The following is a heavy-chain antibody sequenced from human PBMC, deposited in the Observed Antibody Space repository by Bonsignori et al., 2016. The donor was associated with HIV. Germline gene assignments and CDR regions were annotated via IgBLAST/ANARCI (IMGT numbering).Heavy chain of an antibody. CDR2: IYPGDSDT. D-gene: IGHD5-12*01. Sequence: GESLKISCQASGYTFTTYWIGWVRQMPGKGLEWMGIIYPGDSDTKYSPSFQGQVTISADKSITTAYLQWSSLKASDTAIYYCARRSGYDWGFDYWGQGTLVTVSS. V-gene: IGHV5-51*01. J-gene: IGHJ4*02. CDR1: GYTFTTYW. CDR3: ARRSGYDWGFDY.